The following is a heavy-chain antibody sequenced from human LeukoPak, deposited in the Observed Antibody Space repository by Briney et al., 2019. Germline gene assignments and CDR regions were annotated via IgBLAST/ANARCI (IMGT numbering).Heavy chain of an antibody. V-gene: IGHV1-8*01. CDR1: GYAFTSYD. CDR2: MNPNSGNT. Sequence: ASVKVSCKASGYAFTSYDINWVRQATGQGLEWMGWMNPNSGNTGYAQKFQGRVTMTRNTSISTAYMELSSLRSEDTAVYYCARGPVKGYCSSTSCYLGSYFQHWGQGTLVTVSS. CDR3: ARGPVKGYCSSTSCYLGSYFQH. D-gene: IGHD2-2*01. J-gene: IGHJ1*01.